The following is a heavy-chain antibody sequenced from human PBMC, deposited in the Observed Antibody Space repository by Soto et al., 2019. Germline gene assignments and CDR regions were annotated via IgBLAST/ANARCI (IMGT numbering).Heavy chain of an antibody. CDR1: GFTFSSYA. D-gene: IGHD3-10*01. J-gene: IGHJ4*02. V-gene: IGHV3-23*01. Sequence: GGSLRLSCAASGFTFSSYAMSWVRQAPGKGLEWVSAISGSGGSTYYADSVKGRFTISRDNSKNTLYLQMNSLRAEDTAVYYCAKDPDYYGSGRGGAFDYWGQGTLVTVSS. CDR2: ISGSGGST. CDR3: AKDPDYYGSGRGGAFDY.